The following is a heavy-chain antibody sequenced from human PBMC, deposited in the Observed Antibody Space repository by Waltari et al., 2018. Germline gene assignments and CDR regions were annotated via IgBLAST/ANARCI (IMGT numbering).Heavy chain of an antibody. CDR1: GGSISSGGYY. V-gene: IGHV4-31*03. CDR2: IYYSGST. J-gene: IGHJ6*03. CDR3: AREPPSTGITGTKSGGNYYMDV. D-gene: IGHD1-7*01. Sequence: QVQLQESGPGLVKPSQTLSLTCTVSGGSISSGGYYWSWIRQHPGKGLEWIGYIYYSGSTYYNPSLKSRVTISVDTSKNQFSLKLSSVTAADTAVYYCAREPPSTGITGTKSGGNYYMDVWGKGTTVTVSS.